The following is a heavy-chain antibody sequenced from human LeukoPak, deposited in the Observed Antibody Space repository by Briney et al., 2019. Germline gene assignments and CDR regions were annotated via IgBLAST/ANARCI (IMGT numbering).Heavy chain of an antibody. J-gene: IGHJ4*02. V-gene: IGHV1-46*01. CDR1: GYSFTSNY. Sequence: ASVKVSCKASGYSFTSNYIHWVRQAPGQGLEWMGMIYPSDGSTSYAQKFQGRVTVTRDTSTSTVHMELSGLRFEDTAVYYCARDQEAFDYWGQGTLVTVSS. CDR2: IYPSDGST. CDR3: ARDQEAFDY.